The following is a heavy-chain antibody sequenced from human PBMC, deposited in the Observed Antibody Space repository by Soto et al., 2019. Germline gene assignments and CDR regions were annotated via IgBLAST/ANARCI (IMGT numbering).Heavy chain of an antibody. CDR2: INHSGGT. V-gene: IGHV4-34*01. CDR3: ARGSVDTVDSSGFYEY. D-gene: IGHD3-22*01. Sequence: SEPLSLTCAVYGGSFSAYYWSWIRQPPGTGLEWIGDINHSGGTSYNPSLKSRVTISVDTSKSQFSLKLTSVTAADRAVYYCARGSVDTVDSSGFYEYWGHGTPVTVSS. CDR1: GGSFSAYY. J-gene: IGHJ4*01.